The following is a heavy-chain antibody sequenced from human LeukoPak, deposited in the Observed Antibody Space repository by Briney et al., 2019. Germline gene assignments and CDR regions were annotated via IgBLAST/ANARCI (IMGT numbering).Heavy chain of an antibody. CDR1: GFTFSDYE. V-gene: IGHV3-48*03. CDR3: ARARRQGFPNL. Sequence: GGSLRLSCAASGFTFSDYEMNWVRQAPGKGLEWVSYISSDSRTTYYADSVQGRFTISRDNARNSLYLQMKSLRADDTAVYYCARARRQGFPNLWGQGTLVTVSS. CDR2: ISSDSRTT. D-gene: IGHD3-3*01. J-gene: IGHJ5*02.